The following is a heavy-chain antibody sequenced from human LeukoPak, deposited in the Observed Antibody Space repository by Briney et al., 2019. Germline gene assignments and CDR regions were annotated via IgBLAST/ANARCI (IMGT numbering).Heavy chain of an antibody. J-gene: IGHJ4*02. CDR2: IYISGST. Sequence: PSETLSLTCTVSGGTISSYYWSWIRQPAGKGLEWIGRIYISGSTNYNPSLKSRVTMSVDTSKNQFSLKLSSVTAADTAEYYCARTWQWLPFDYWGQGTLVTVSS. CDR3: ARTWQWLPFDY. CDR1: GGTISSYY. D-gene: IGHD6-19*01. V-gene: IGHV4-4*07.